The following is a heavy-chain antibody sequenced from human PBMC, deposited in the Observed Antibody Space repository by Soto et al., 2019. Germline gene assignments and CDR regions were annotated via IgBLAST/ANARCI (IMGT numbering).Heavy chain of an antibody. Sequence: GGSLRLSCVGSGFSFSSYWVHWVRQAPGKGLEWVSLIYSDSSTSYADSVKGRFIISRDNSKNTLFLQMNSLRVEDTAVYYCASPSGPRVGYNFDYWGQGTLVTVSS. CDR2: IYSDSST. CDR1: GFSFSSYW. V-gene: IGHV3-66*01. D-gene: IGHD5-12*01. J-gene: IGHJ4*02. CDR3: ASPSGPRVGYNFDY.